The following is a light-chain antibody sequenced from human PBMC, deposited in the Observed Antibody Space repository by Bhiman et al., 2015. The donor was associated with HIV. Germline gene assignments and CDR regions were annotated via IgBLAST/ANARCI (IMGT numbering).Light chain of an antibody. CDR1: SSDVGGYSY. Sequence: QSALTQPASVSGSPGQSITISCTGTSSDVGGYSYVSWYRQYPGKAPTIILYEVDKRPSGVPDRFSGSKFGNTASLTISELQTEDEADYYCCSFTGDTHLYVFGSGTTVTVL. CDR3: CSFTGDTHLYV. J-gene: IGLJ1*01. CDR2: EVD. V-gene: IGLV2-14*01.